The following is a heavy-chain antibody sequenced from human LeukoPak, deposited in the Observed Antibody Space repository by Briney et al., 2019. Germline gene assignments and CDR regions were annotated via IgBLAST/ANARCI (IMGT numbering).Heavy chain of an antibody. V-gene: IGHV3-11*01. J-gene: IGHJ4*02. CDR3: ARILMSSGWYVDY. D-gene: IGHD6-19*01. CDR2: ISQSGSSI. CDR1: GFIFSDYY. Sequence: SLRLSCAASGFIFSDYYMSWIRQAPGKGLEWVSYISQSGSSIYYADSVKGRFTISRDNAKKSLYLQVDSLRAEDTAIYYCARILMSSGWYVDYWGQGTLVTVSS.